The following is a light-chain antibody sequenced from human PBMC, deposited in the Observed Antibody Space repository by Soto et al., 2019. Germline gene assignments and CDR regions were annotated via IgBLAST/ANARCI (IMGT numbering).Light chain of an antibody. J-gene: IGLJ1*01. V-gene: IGLV2-14*01. CDR1: TGDVGYYNY. CDR3: TSYTSNSTLL. Sequence: QSVLTQPASVSGSPGQSITISCTGTTGDVGYYNYVSWYQQHPGKAPKLIIHEVMNRPSGVSHRFSGSKSGNTASLTISGLQAEDVADYYCTSYTSNSTLLFGGGTKVTVL. CDR2: EVM.